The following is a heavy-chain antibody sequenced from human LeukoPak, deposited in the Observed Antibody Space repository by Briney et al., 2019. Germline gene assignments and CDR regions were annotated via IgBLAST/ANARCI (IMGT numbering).Heavy chain of an antibody. CDR2: IYSGGST. Sequence: PGGSLRLSCAASGFTVSSNYMSWVRQAPGKGLEWVSVIYSGGSTYYADSVKGRFTISRAKNTLYLQMNSLRAEDTAVYYCARDRVNDALDIWGQGTMVTVSS. J-gene: IGHJ3*02. CDR1: GFTVSSNY. CDR3: ARDRVNDALDI. D-gene: IGHD3-10*01. V-gene: IGHV3-66*01.